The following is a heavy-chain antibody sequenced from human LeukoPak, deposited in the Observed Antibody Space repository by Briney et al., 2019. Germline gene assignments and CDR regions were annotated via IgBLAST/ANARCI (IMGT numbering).Heavy chain of an antibody. CDR2: ISYDGSNK. J-gene: IGHJ4*02. V-gene: IGHV3-30*04. Sequence: GGSLRLSCAASGFTFSSFAMHWVRQAPGKGLDWVAVISYDGSNKYYADSVKGRFTISRDNSKNTLYLQMNSLRVEDTAVYYCARVEDCGRTTCQGEFDYWGQGTLVTVSS. D-gene: IGHD2-2*01. CDR3: ARVEDCGRTTCQGEFDY. CDR1: GFTFSSFA.